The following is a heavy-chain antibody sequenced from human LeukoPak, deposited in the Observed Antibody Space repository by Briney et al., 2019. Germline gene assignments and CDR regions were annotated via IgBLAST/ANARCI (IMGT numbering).Heavy chain of an antibody. CDR1: GYTSTNYG. Sequence: ASVKVSCKASGYTSTNYGVAWVRQAPGQGLEWMGWISGFNGNTNYAQNLQGRVTLTTDTSTNTAYLELRSLRFDDTAVYYCARGYMGITSYFDQWGQGTLVTVSS. CDR2: ISGFNGNT. J-gene: IGHJ4*02. V-gene: IGHV1-18*01. D-gene: IGHD5-18*01. CDR3: ARGYMGITSYFDQ.